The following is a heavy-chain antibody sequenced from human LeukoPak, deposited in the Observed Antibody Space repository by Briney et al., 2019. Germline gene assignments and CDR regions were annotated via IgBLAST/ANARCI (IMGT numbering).Heavy chain of an antibody. CDR1: GFTFSTYW. CDR3: ARDGYYGSGSYYYYYMDV. J-gene: IGHJ6*03. V-gene: IGHV3-20*04. Sequence: GGSLRLSCAASGFTFSTYWMHWVRQAPGKGLEWVSGINWNGGSTGYADSVKGRFTISRDNAKNSLYLQMNSLRAEDTALYYCARDGYYGSGSYYYYYMDVWGKGTTVTVSS. CDR2: INWNGGST. D-gene: IGHD3-10*01.